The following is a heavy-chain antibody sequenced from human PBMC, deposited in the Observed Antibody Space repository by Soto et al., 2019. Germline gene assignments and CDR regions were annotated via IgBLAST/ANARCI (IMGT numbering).Heavy chain of an antibody. Sequence: LRVWCGAAGCTIVDYAVHCIRQTQGKGLEWVSGISWNSGSIGYADSVKGRFTISRDNAKNSLYLQMNSLRAEDTALYYFAKDSGLGAMAYFSAYRGQRTLVTGSS. J-gene: IGHJ4*02. V-gene: IGHV3-9*01. CDR2: ISWNSGSI. CDR3: AKDSGLGAMAYFSAY. D-gene: IGHD2-2*01. CDR1: GCTIVDYA.